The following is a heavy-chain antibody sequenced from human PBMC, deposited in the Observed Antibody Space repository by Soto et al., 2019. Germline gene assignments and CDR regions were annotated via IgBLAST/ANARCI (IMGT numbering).Heavy chain of an antibody. CDR1: GGSFSGYY. CDR3: ARETARYYDILTGYYGYYGMDV. J-gene: IGHJ6*02. V-gene: IGHV4-34*01. CDR2: INHSGST. Sequence: SETLSLTCAVYGGSFSGYYWSWIRQPPGKGLEWIGEINHSGSTNYNPSLKSRVTISVDTSKNQFSLKLSSVTAADTAVYYCARETARYYDILTGYYGYYGMDVWGQGTTVTVSS. D-gene: IGHD3-9*01.